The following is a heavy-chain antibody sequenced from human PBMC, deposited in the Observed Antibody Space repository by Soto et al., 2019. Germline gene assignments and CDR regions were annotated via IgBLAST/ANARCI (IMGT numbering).Heavy chain of an antibody. Sequence: PGESLKISCQGSGYRFTSYLIGWVRQMPGKGLEWMGIIYPGDSDTRYSPSFQGQVTISADKSISTAYVQWSSLKASDTAMYYCARPREAGKNYYGVDVWGQGTTVTVSS. V-gene: IGHV5-51*01. CDR3: ARPREAGKNYYGVDV. CDR2: IYPGDSDT. CDR1: GYRFTSYL. D-gene: IGHD6-19*01. J-gene: IGHJ6*02.